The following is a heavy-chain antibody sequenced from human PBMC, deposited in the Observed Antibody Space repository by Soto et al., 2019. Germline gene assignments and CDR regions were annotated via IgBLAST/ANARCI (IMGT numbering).Heavy chain of an antibody. CDR1: GGSISSYY. V-gene: IGHV4-59*08. J-gene: IGHJ4*02. Sequence: SETLSLTCTVSGGSISSYYWSWIRQPPGKGLEWIGYIYYSGSTNYNPSLKSRVTISVDTSKNQFSLKLSSVTAADTAVYYCARRYAYTIDYRGQGTLVTVSS. CDR3: ARRYAYTIDY. D-gene: IGHD1-1*01. CDR2: IYYSGST.